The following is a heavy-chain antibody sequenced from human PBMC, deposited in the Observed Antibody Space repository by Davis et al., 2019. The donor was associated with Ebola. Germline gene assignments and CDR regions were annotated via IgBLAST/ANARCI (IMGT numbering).Heavy chain of an antibody. Sequence: GESLKISCAASGFTFSSYEMNWVRQAPGKGLEWVSYISSSSSTIYYADSVKGRFTISRNNAKNSLYLQMNSLRDEDTAVYYCAREHGYYYYGMDVWGQGTTVTVSS. CDR3: AREHGYYYYGMDV. V-gene: IGHV3-48*02. CDR1: GFTFSSYE. CDR2: ISSSSSTI. J-gene: IGHJ6*02.